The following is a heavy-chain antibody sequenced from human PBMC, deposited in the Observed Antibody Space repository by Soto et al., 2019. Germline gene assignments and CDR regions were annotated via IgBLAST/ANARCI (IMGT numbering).Heavy chain of an antibody. CDR1: GFTFSSYA. V-gene: IGHV3-23*01. D-gene: IGHD6-13*01. CDR2: ISGSGGST. J-gene: IGHJ5*02. CDR3: AEDVAGKQQSYDWFDP. Sequence: GGSLRLSCAASGFTFSSYAMSWVRQAPGKGLEWVSAISGSGGSTYYADSVKGRFTISRDNSKNTLYLQMNSLRAEDTAVYYCAEDVAGKQQSYDWFDPWGQGTLVTVSS.